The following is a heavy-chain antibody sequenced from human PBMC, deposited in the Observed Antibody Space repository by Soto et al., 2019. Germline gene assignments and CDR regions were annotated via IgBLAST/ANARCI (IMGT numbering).Heavy chain of an antibody. CDR3: AKDRGSSLSLNWFDP. D-gene: IGHD6-6*01. CDR1: GFTFSSYG. Sequence: GGSLRLSCAASGFTFSSYGMHWVRQAPGKGLEWVAVIWYDGSNKYYADSVKGRFTISRDNSKNTLYLQMNSLRAEDTAVYYCAKDRGSSLSLNWFDPWGQGTLVTVSS. J-gene: IGHJ5*02. V-gene: IGHV3-33*06. CDR2: IWYDGSNK.